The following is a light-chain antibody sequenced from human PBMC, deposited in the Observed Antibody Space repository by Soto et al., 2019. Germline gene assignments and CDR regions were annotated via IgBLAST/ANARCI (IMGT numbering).Light chain of an antibody. CDR3: MQALQTTRS. J-gene: IGKJ4*01. CDR2: LGS. V-gene: IGKV2-28*01. CDR1: QSLLHRNGYNY. Sequence: DIVLTQSPLSLPVTPGEPASISCRSSQSLLHRNGYNYLDWYLQKPGQSPQLLIYLGSNRASGVPDRFSGSGSCTDFTLKISRVEAEDVGIYYCMQALQTTRSFCGGTKVELK.